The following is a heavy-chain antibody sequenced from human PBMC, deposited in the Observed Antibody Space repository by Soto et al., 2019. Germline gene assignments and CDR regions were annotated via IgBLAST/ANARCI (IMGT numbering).Heavy chain of an antibody. V-gene: IGHV3-30-3*01. CDR3: AGDILTPTGY. J-gene: IGHJ4*02. CDR1: GFKFSSYA. D-gene: IGHD2-8*02. CDR2: ISYDGSNK. Sequence: QVQLVESGGGVVHPARSLRLSCAASGFKFSSYAMYWVRQAPGKGLDWGAVISYDGSNKYYADSVRGRISISRHNSENTLYLQMISLRPEDTPLYYCAGDILTPTGYWGQGTLVTVSS.